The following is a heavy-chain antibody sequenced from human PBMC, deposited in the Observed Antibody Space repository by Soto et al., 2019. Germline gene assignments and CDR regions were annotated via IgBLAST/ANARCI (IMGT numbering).Heavy chain of an antibody. V-gene: IGHV4-59*12. J-gene: IGHJ3*02. D-gene: IGHD3-10*01. CDR1: GGSISSYY. Sequence: PSETLSLTCTVSGGSISSYYWSWIRQPPGKGLEWIGYVHDSWGSHYNPSLKSRVAISLDTSKSQFSLKMSSVTDADTAVYYCTSKFGQLLADAFDIWGQGTMVTVSS. CDR2: VHDSWGS. CDR3: TSKFGQLLADAFDI.